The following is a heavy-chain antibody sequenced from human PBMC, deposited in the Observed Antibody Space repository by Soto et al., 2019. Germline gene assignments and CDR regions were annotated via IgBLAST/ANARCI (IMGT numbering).Heavy chain of an antibody. CDR2: TYYRSKWYN. D-gene: IGHD3-3*01. V-gene: IGHV6-1*01. CDR1: GDSVSSTSAA. J-gene: IGHJ4*02. Sequence: SQTLSLTCAISGDSVSSTSAAWNWIRQSPSRGLEWLGRTYYRSKWYNDYAVSVKSRITINPDTSKNQFSLQLNSVTPEDTAVYYCARDLPLFGVVIMGYFDYWGQGTLVTVSS. CDR3: ARDLPLFGVVIMGYFDY.